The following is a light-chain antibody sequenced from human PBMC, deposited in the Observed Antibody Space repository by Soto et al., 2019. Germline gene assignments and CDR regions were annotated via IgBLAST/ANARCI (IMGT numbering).Light chain of an antibody. Sequence: EVVLTQSPGTLSLSPGERAILSCRASQSVNSRNLAWYQQKHGQAPRLLISGASSRATGIPDRFSGSGSGTDFTLIINRVVAEDFAVYFCQHYDETPLTFGGGTKVEI. CDR2: GAS. CDR3: QHYDETPLT. J-gene: IGKJ4*01. V-gene: IGKV3-20*01. CDR1: QSVNSRN.